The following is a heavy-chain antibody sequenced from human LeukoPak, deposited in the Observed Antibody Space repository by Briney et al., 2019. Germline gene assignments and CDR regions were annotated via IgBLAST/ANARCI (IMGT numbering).Heavy chain of an antibody. D-gene: IGHD1-26*01. CDR1: GGSISSGSYY. V-gene: IGHV4-61*02. CDR2: IYTSGST. Sequence: SQTLSLTCTVSGGSISSGSYYWSWIRQPAGKGLEWIGRIYTSGSTNYNPSLKSRVTISVDTSKNQFSMKLSSVTAADTAVYYCARDRYKWELSDWGQGTLVTVSS. J-gene: IGHJ4*02. CDR3: ARDRYKWELSD.